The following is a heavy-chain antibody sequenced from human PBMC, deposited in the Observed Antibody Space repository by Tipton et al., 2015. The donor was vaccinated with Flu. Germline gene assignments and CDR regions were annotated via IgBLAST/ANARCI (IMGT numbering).Heavy chain of an antibody. V-gene: IGHV4-61*02. CDR1: GSFFSTSDYI. J-gene: IGHJ4*02. Sequence: TLSLTCTVSGSFFSTSDYIWTWVRRPAGKGLEWIGRIHYNGVTNYNPSLESRVTVSKDTSKNQFSLKLTSLTAVDTAIYYCSREVGGEGKLDSWGQGALVTVSS. CDR3: SREVGGEGKLDS. CDR2: IHYNGVT. D-gene: IGHD1-26*01.